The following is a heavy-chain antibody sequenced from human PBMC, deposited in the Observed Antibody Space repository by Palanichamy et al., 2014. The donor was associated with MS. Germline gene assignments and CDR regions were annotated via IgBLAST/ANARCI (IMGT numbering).Heavy chain of an antibody. D-gene: IGHD2-2*01. V-gene: IGHV3-23*01. CDR3: AKDRSGVPAAINY. CDR2: ISGSGGST. Sequence: EVQLLESGGGLVQPGGSLRLSCAASGFTFSSYAMGWVRQAPGKGLEWVSSISGSGGSTYYADSVKGRFTISRDNSKNTLYLLMNSLRAEDTAVFYCAKDRSGVPAAINYWGQGTLVTVSS. CDR1: GFTFSSYA. J-gene: IGHJ4*02.